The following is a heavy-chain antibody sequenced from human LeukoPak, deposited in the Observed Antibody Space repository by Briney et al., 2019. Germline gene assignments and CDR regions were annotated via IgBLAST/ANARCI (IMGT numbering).Heavy chain of an antibody. CDR2: ISYDGSNK. Sequence: PGGSLRLSCAASGFTFSSYGMHWVRQAPGKGLEWVAVISYDGSNKYYADSVKGRFTISRDNSKNTLYLQMNSLRAEDTAVYYCANSYDSSGYYYDYWGQGTLVTVSS. D-gene: IGHD3-22*01. V-gene: IGHV3-30*18. J-gene: IGHJ4*02. CDR1: GFTFSSYG. CDR3: ANSYDSSGYYYDY.